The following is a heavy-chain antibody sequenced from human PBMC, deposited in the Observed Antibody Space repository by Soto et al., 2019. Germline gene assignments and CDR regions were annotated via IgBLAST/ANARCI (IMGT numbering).Heavy chain of an antibody. J-gene: IGHJ4*02. D-gene: IGHD3-16*01. Sequence: EVRLVDSGGGLVQPGGSLRLSCAASGFTVSDKFMSWVRQAPGQGLEWVSLIKNGGDTHYADSVKGRFTISRDNSKNMLYLQMNSLRPEDTAMYYCVSDDGWRGTFIYWGQGALVTVSS. V-gene: IGHV3-53*04. CDR2: IKNGGDT. CDR1: GFTVSDKF. CDR3: VSDDGWRGTFIY.